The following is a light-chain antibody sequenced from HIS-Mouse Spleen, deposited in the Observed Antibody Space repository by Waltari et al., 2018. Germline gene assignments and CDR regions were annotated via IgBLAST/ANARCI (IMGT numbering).Light chain of an antibody. CDR2: KAS. Sequence: DIQMTQSPSTLSASVGDRVTITCRASKSISSWLAWYQQKPGKAPKPLIYKASSLESGVPSRFSGSGSGTEFTLTISSLQPDDFATYYCQQYNSYSRTFGQGTKVEIK. V-gene: IGKV1-5*03. CDR1: KSISSW. CDR3: QQYNSYSRT. J-gene: IGKJ1*01.